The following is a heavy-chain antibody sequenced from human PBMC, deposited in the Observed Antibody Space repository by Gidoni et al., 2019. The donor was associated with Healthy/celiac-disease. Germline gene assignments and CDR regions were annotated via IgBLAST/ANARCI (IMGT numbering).Heavy chain of an antibody. CDR1: GGSISSSSYY. J-gene: IGHJ4*02. Sequence: QLQLQESGPGLVKPSETLSLTCTVSGGSISSSSYYWGWIRQPPGKGLEWIGSIYYSGSTYYNPSLKSRVTISVDTSKNQFSLKLSSVTAADTAVYYCARAGYYYDSSGYYFDYWGQGTLVTVSA. CDR2: IYYSGST. V-gene: IGHV4-39*07. CDR3: ARAGYYYDSSGYYFDY. D-gene: IGHD3-22*01.